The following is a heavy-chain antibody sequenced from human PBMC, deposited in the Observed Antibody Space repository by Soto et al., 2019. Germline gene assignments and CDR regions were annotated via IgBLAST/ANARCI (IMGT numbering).Heavy chain of an antibody. D-gene: IGHD1-7*01. CDR2: ISSTGGTT. CDR3: VRRVSGNYDY. J-gene: IGHJ4*02. V-gene: IGHV3-64*01. Sequence: EVQLAESGGGMVQPGGSLRLSCVASGFTFSSYDMHWVRQAPGKGLEYVSSISSTGGTTYYGNSVKGRFTISRDNSKNTLYLQMGSLRAEDMGVYYCVRRVSGNYDYWGQGTLVTVSS. CDR1: GFTFSSYD.